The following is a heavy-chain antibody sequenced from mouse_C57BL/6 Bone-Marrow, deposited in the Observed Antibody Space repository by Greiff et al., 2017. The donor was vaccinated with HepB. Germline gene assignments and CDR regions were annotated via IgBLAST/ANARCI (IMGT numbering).Heavy chain of an antibody. CDR1: GYTFTDYA. D-gene: IGHD2-5*01. V-gene: IGHV1-67*01. Sequence: QVQLQQSGPELVRPGVSVKISCKGSGYTFTDYAIDWVKQSHAKSLEWIGVIITYYGDPSYNQKFKDKATMTVDKSSSTAYMELARLTSEDSAVYYSARRQGYYSKGIPYWGQGTPVTVSA. J-gene: IGHJ3*01. CDR3: ARRQGYYSKGIPY. CDR2: IITYYGDP.